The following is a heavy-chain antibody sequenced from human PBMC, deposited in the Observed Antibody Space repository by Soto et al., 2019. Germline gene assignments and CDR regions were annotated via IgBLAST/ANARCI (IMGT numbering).Heavy chain of an antibody. D-gene: IGHD6-13*01. CDR1: GYTLTELS. J-gene: IGHJ6*02. V-gene: IGHV1-24*01. CDR2: FDPEDGET. Sequence: ASVKVSCKVSGYTLTELSMHWVRQAPGKGLEWMGGFDPEDGETIYAQKFQGRVTMTEDTSTDTAYMELSSLRSEDTAVYYCATDQGYSNSYYYYRMDVWGQGTTVTVSS. CDR3: ATDQGYSNSYYYYRMDV.